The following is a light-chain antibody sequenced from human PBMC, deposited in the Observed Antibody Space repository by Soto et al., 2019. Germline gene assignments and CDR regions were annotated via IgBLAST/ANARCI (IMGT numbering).Light chain of an antibody. J-gene: IGKJ4*02. V-gene: IGKV1-12*01. CDR1: QDISTW. CDR2: AAS. CDR3: QQANSFPLM. Sequence: DIRMTQSPSSVSASVGDRVTITCRASQDISTWLAWYQQKPGKAPKLLIYAASSLQSGVPARFSGSGSGTDFTLTISSLQSEDFATYYCQQANSFPLMFGGGTRVEIK.